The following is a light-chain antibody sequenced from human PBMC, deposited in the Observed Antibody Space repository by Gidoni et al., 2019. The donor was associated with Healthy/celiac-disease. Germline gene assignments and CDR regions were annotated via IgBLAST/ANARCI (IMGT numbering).Light chain of an antibody. V-gene: IGKV1-27*01. CDR1: QGISNY. CDR2: AAS. CDR3: QKYNSAPWT. Sequence: DIQMTQSPSSLSASVGDRVTITCRASQGISNYLAWYQQKPGKVPKLLIYAASTLQSGVPSRFSGSGSGTDFTLTINSLQPEDVATYYCQKYNSAPWTFXXXTKVEIK. J-gene: IGKJ1*01.